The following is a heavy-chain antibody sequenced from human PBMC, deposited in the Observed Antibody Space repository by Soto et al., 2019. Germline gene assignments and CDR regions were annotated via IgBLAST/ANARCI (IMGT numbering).Heavy chain of an antibody. CDR1: GGSISSGGYS. V-gene: IGHV4-30-2*01. CDR2: IYHGGST. D-gene: IGHD2-15*01. CDR3: AREVLTGPYYFDY. Sequence: SETLSLTCAVSGGSISSGGYSWSWIRQPPGKGLEWIGYIYHGGSTYYNPSLKSRVTISLDRSKNQVSLKLDSVTAADTAVYYCAREVLTGPYYFDYWGLGTLVTVSS. J-gene: IGHJ4*02.